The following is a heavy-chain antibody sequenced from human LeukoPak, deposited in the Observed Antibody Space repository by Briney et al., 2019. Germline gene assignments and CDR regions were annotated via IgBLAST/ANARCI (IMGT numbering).Heavy chain of an antibody. J-gene: IGHJ4*02. Sequence: GGSLRLSCAASGFSFSSYSMNWVRQAPGKGLEWVSSISNSNSFIDYADSVKGRFTISRDNTENSLYLQMNSLRAEDTAVYYCARDGGYSYGSDYWGQGTLVTVSS. CDR2: ISNSNSFI. V-gene: IGHV3-21*01. D-gene: IGHD5-18*01. CDR1: GFSFSSYS. CDR3: ARDGGYSYGSDY.